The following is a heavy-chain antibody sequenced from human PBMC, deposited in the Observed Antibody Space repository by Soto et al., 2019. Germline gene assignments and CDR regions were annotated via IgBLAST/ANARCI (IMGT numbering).Heavy chain of an antibody. D-gene: IGHD5-12*01. CDR1: GYSFTSYW. CDR2: IYPGDSDT. Sequence: PGESLKISCKGSGYSFTSYWIGWVRQMPGKGLEWMGIIYPGDSDTRYSPSFQGQVTISADKSISTAYLQWSSLKASDTAMYYCARHVGYSSYASYYYSGMDVWGQGTTVTVSS. CDR3: ARHVGYSSYASYYYSGMDV. V-gene: IGHV5-51*01. J-gene: IGHJ6*02.